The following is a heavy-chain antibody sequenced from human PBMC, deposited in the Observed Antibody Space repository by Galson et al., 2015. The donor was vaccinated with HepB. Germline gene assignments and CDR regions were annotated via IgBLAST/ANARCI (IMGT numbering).Heavy chain of an antibody. CDR3: AKTHSGYDCFDY. D-gene: IGHD5-12*01. V-gene: IGHV3-23*01. Sequence: SLRLSCAASGFTFSDFSDYYMSWIRQAPGKGLEWVSTITGGGAVTYYADSMKGRFTISRDNSKKNLYLQMKGLRAEDTAIYYCAKTHSGYDCFDYWGQGTLVTVSS. J-gene: IGHJ4*02. CDR2: ITGGGAVT. CDR1: GFTFSDFSDYY.